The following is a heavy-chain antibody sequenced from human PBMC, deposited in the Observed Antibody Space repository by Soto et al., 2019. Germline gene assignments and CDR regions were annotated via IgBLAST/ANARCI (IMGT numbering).Heavy chain of an antibody. J-gene: IGHJ5*02. V-gene: IGHV3-11*01. CDR3: ATKKWLVS. Sequence: QVQLVESGGGLVKPGGSLRLSCAGSGFTFRDYYISWLRQAPGKGLEWVSYISPGSSTMTYADSVKGRFTISRDDAKNSLYLPMNSLRAEDTAVYYCATKKWLVSWGQGTLVTVSS. CDR2: ISPGSSTM. D-gene: IGHD5-12*01. CDR1: GFTFRDYY.